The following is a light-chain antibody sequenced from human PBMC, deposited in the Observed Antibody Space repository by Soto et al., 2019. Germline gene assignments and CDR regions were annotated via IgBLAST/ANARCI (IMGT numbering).Light chain of an antibody. V-gene: IGLV2-14*01. CDR2: EVS. CDR1: RSDVGGYKY. Sequence: QSVLTQPASVSGSPGQSITISCTGTRSDVGGYKYGSWYQQHPGKAPKLMIYEVSNRPSGVSNRFSGSKSGNTASLTISGLQAEDEADYYCSSYTSSSTLYVFGTGTKVTV. CDR3: SSYTSSSTLYV. J-gene: IGLJ1*01.